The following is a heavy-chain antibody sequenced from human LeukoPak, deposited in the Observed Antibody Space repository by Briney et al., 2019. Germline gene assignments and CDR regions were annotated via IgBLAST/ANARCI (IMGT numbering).Heavy chain of an antibody. CDR3: ARLCGGDCYKFHAFDI. D-gene: IGHD2-21*02. J-gene: IGHJ3*02. CDR2: IYTSGST. Sequence: SETLSLTYTVSGGSISSYYWSWIRQPAGKGLEWIGRIYTSGSTNYNPSLKSRVTMSVDTSKNQFSLKLSSVTAADTAVYYCARLCGGDCYKFHAFDIWGQGTMVTVSS. V-gene: IGHV4-4*07. CDR1: GGSISSYY.